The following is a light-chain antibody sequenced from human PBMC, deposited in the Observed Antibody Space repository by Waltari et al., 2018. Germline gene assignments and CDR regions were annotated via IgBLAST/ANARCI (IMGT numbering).Light chain of an antibody. V-gene: IGLV3-21*04. CDR1: NIGTKS. J-gene: IGLJ3*02. CDR2: LDS. Sequence: SYRLTQPPSLSVAPGKTARISCGGDNIGTKSVHWYQHRPGQAPVLVIYLDSPRPSAVSERFSGSNSGNTATLTIIRVEVGDEADYYCQVCGTSCDHPVFGGGTKLTVL. CDR3: QVCGTSCDHPV.